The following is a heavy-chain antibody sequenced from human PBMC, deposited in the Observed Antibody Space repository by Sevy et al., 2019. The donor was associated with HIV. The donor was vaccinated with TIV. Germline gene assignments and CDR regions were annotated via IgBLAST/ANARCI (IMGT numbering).Heavy chain of an antibody. D-gene: IGHD5-18*01. CDR2: IGTAGDT. CDR3: ARAGGYSYGEFDY. J-gene: IGHJ4*02. V-gene: IGHV3-13*01. CDR1: GFTFSSYD. Sequence: GGSLRLSCAASGFTFSSYDMHWVRQATGKGLEWVSAIGTAGDTYYPGSVKGRFTISRENVKNSLYLQMNSLGAGDTAVYYCARAGGYSYGEFDYWGQGTLVTVSS.